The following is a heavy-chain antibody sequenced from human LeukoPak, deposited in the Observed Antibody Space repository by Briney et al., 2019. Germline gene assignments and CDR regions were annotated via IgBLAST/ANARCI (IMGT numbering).Heavy chain of an antibody. V-gene: IGHV4-59*04. Sequence: SETLSLTCTVSGGSISSYYWSWIRQPPGKGLEWIGSIYYGGTTYYNPSLQSRVTVSVDTSRNEFSLKLTSVTAADRAVYYCARQVSRHGYFDYWGQGTLVTASS. CDR1: GGSISSYY. CDR2: IYYGGTT. D-gene: IGHD6-6*01. J-gene: IGHJ4*02. CDR3: ARQVSRHGYFDY.